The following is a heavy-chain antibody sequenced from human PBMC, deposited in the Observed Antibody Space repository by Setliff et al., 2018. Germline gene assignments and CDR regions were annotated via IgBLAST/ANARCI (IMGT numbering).Heavy chain of an antibody. V-gene: IGHV3-7*01. CDR1: GFTFSDYW. D-gene: IGHD5-12*01. Sequence: GGSLRLSCVGSGFTFSDYWMSWVRQAPGKGLEWVANIKEDGSEKYYVDSVKGRFTISRDNAKNSLYLQMNSLRAEDTALYYCVRAFWTYSDHASLACFDYWGQGALVTVSS. CDR3: VRAFWTYSDHASLACFDY. J-gene: IGHJ4*02. CDR2: IKEDGSEK.